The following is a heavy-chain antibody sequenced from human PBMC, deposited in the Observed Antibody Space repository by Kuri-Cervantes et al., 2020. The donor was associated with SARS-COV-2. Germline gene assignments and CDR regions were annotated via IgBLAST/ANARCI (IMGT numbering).Heavy chain of an antibody. D-gene: IGHD4-11*01. V-gene: IGHV3-33*01. CDR3: ATVGERTTVTTPYYFDY. J-gene: IGHJ4*02. CDR2: IWYDGSNK. Sequence: GESLKISCAASGFTFSSYGMHWVRQAPGKGLEWVAVIWYDGSNKYYADSVKGRFTISRDNAKNSLYLQMNSLRDEDTAVYYCATVGERTTVTTPYYFDYWGQGTLVTVSS. CDR1: GFTFSSYG.